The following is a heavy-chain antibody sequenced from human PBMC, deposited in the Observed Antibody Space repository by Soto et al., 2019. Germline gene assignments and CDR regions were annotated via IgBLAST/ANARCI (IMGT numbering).Heavy chain of an antibody. CDR3: ARDSRPNYYGNSVQSWLLH. Sequence: QVQLVQSGADVRKPGASVKVSCKASGYTLTNFYMHWVRQAPGQGLEWMGTINPNGGSTTYAQKFQDRVTMTTDTSTSTVYMDLSSLSSEDTAVYYCARDSRPNYYGNSVQSWLLHWGQGTLVTVSS. V-gene: IGHV1-46*01. D-gene: IGHD3-22*01. J-gene: IGHJ4*02. CDR2: INPNGGST. CDR1: GYTLTNFY.